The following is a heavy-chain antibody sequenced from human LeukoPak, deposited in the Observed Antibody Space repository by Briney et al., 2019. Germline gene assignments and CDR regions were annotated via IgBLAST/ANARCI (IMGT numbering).Heavy chain of an antibody. D-gene: IGHD3-3*01. Sequence: LSETLSLTCAVYGGSFSGYYWSWIRQPPGKGLEWIGEINHSGSTNYNPSLKSRVTISVDTSKNQFSLKLSSVTAADTAVYYCATKYDFWSGYDYWGQGTLVTVSS. CDR2: INHSGST. CDR1: GGSFSGYY. V-gene: IGHV4-34*01. J-gene: IGHJ4*02. CDR3: ATKYDFWSGYDY.